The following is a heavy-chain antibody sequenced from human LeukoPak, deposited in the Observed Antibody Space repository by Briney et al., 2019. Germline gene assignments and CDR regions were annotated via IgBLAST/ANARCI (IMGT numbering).Heavy chain of an antibody. CDR3: ARDLYLAEDY. CDR2: IYSSGST. J-gene: IGHJ4*02. CDR1: GGSISNYY. V-gene: IGHV4-4*07. Sequence: SETLSLTCTVSGGSISNYYWSWIRQPAGKGLEWIGRIYSSGSTNYNPSLRSRVTMSVDTSKNQFSLKLSSVTAADTAVYYCARDLYLAEDYWGRGTLVTVSS. D-gene: IGHD2-15*01.